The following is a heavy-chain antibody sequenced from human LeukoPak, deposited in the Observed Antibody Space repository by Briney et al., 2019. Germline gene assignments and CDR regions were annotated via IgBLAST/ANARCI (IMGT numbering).Heavy chain of an antibody. CDR1: GYSFTSYW. CDR3: ARHAAAAGTSP. D-gene: IGHD6-13*01. V-gene: IGHV5-51*01. J-gene: IGHJ5*02. CDR2: IYPGDSDT. Sequence: GDSLKISCKGSGYSFTSYWIAWVRQMPGKGLEWMGIIYPGDSDTRYSPSFQGQVTISADKSISTAYLQWSSLKASDTAMYYCARHAAAAGTSPWGQGTLVTVSS.